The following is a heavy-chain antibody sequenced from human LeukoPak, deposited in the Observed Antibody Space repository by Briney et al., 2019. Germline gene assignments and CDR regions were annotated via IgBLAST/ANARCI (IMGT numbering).Heavy chain of an antibody. CDR1: GFTFSSYS. V-gene: IGHV3-21*04. J-gene: IGHJ4*02. Sequence: GGSLRLSCAASGFTFSSYSMNWVRQAPGKGLEWVSSISSSSSYTYYADSVKGRFTISRDNPKNTLYLQMHSLRAEDTAIYYCAKVTGGDMITYGGLDYWGQGTLVTVSS. CDR2: ISSSSSYT. D-gene: IGHD3-16*01. CDR3: AKVTGGDMITYGGLDY.